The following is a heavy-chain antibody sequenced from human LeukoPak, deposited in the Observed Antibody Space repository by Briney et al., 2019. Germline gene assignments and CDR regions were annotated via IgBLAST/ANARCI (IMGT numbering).Heavy chain of an antibody. Sequence: ASVKVSCKASGYTFTGYYMHWVRQAPGQGLEWMGIINPSGGSTSYAQKFQGRVTMTRDTSTSTVYMELSSLRSEDTAVYYCARAVDFGFGELFYIDYWGQGTLVTVSS. D-gene: IGHD3-10*01. CDR2: INPSGGST. CDR1: GYTFTGYY. CDR3: ARAVDFGFGELFYIDY. J-gene: IGHJ4*02. V-gene: IGHV1-46*01.